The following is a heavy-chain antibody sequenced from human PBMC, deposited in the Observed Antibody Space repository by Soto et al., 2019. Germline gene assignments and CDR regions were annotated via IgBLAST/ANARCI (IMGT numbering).Heavy chain of an antibody. CDR3: AKEGYSSGREPCFDS. V-gene: IGHV3-30-3*02. Sequence: QVQLVESGGGVVQPGTSLRLSCVGSGFTFSTSIMHWVRQAPGKGLEWVAGISHDGSSRYYAGSVKGRFTISKDNSKNTVYAEMDSLKVEDTALYFCAKEGYSSGREPCFDSWGQGTLVTVSS. D-gene: IGHD3-22*01. CDR2: ISHDGSSR. CDR1: GFTFSTSI. J-gene: IGHJ4*02.